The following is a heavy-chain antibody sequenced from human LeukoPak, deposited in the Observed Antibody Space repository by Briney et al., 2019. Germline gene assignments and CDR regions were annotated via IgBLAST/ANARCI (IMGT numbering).Heavy chain of an antibody. J-gene: IGHJ4*02. V-gene: IGHV4-59*01. CDR3: ARGDSSGWYPFDY. Sequence: SETLSLTCTVSGGSISSYYWSWVRQPPGKGLEWIGYIYYSGSTNYNPPLKSRVTISVDTSKNQFSLKLSSVTAADTAVYYCARGDSSGWYPFDYWGQGTLVTVSS. CDR1: GGSISSYY. CDR2: IYYSGST. D-gene: IGHD6-19*01.